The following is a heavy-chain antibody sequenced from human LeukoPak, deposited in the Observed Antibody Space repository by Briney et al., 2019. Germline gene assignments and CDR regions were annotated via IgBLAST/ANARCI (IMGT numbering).Heavy chain of an antibody. D-gene: IGHD6-19*01. J-gene: IGHJ4*02. CDR3: ARDDVAGPGYYFDY. Sequence: ASVKFSCKASGYTFTSYGISWVRRALGQGLEWMGWISAYNGNTNYAQKLQGRVTMTTDTSTSTAYMELRSLRSDDTAVYYCARDDVAGPGYYFDYWGQGALVTVSS. CDR2: ISAYNGNT. V-gene: IGHV1-18*01. CDR1: GYTFTSYG.